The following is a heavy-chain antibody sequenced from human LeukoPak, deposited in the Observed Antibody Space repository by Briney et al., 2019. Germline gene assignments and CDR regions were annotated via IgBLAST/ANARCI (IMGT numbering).Heavy chain of an antibody. D-gene: IGHD6-6*01. CDR1: GFTFDDYA. J-gene: IGHJ4*02. V-gene: IGHV3-9*01. Sequence: GGSLRLSCAASGFTFDDYAMHWVRQAPGEGLEWVSGISWNSGSIGYADSVKGRFTISRGNAKNSLYLQMNSLRAEDTALYYCAKGSSSGDYYFDYWGQGTLVTVSS. CDR3: AKGSSSGDYYFDY. CDR2: ISWNSGSI.